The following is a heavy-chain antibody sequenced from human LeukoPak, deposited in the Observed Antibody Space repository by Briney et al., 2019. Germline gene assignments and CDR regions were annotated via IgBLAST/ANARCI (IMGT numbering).Heavy chain of an antibody. CDR3: ARVTDNGDYYYGMDV. CDR2: INAGNGNT. D-gene: IGHD4-17*01. V-gene: IGHV1-3*01. J-gene: IGHJ6*02. CDR1: GYTFTSYA. Sequence: ASVKVSCKASGYTFTSYAMHWVRQAPGQRLEWMGWINAGNGNTKYSQKFQGRVTITRDTSASTAYMELSSLRSEDTAVYYCARVTDNGDYYYGMDVWGQGTTVTVSS.